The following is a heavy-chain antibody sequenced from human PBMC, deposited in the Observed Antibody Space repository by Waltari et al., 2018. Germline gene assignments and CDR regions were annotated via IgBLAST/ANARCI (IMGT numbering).Heavy chain of an antibody. J-gene: IGHJ4*02. Sequence: QVQLVESGGGVVQPGRSLRLSCPASGFTFSSYGMHWVRQAPGKGLEWVAVIWYDGSNKYYADSVKGRFTISRDNSKNTLYLQMNSLRAEDTAVYYCARGQLWFKEDYFDYWGQGTLVTVSS. CDR3: ARGQLWFKEDYFDY. V-gene: IGHV3-33*01. CDR1: GFTFSSYG. CDR2: IWYDGSNK. D-gene: IGHD3-10*01.